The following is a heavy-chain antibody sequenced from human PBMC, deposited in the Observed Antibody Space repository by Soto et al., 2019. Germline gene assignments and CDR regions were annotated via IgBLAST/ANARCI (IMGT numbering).Heavy chain of an antibody. J-gene: IGHJ6*02. CDR1: GGTFSSYA. Sequence: GASVKVSCKASGGTFSSYAISWVRQAPGQGLEWMGGIIPIFGTANYAQKFQGRVTITADESTSTAYMELSSLRSEDTAVYYCAIVVVVADVSYYYYGMDVWGQGTTVTVSS. CDR3: AIVVVVADVSYYYYGMDV. V-gene: IGHV1-69*13. D-gene: IGHD2-15*01. CDR2: IIPIFGTA.